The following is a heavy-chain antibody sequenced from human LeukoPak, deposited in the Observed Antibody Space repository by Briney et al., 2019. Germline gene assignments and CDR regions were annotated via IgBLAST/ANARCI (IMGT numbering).Heavy chain of an antibody. CDR3: APHLGYYYDSSGDTYYYYYGMDV. Sequence: ASVKVSCKASGGTFSSYAISWVRQAPGQGLEWMGRIIPILGIANYAQKFQGRVMITADKSTSTAYMELSSLRSEDTAVYYCAPHLGYYYDSSGDTYYYYYGMDVWGQGTTVTVSS. D-gene: IGHD3-22*01. V-gene: IGHV1-69*04. CDR2: IIPILGIA. J-gene: IGHJ6*02. CDR1: GGTFSSYA.